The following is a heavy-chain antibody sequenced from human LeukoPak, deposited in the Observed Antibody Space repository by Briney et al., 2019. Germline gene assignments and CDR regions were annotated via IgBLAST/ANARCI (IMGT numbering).Heavy chain of an antibody. CDR3: ARDPDIAVAGTLDY. Sequence: ASVKVSCKASGGTFSSYAISWVRQAPGQGLEWMGGIIPIFGTANYAQKFQGRVTITRDTSASTAYMELSSLRSEDTAVYYCARDPDIAVAGTLDYWGQGTLVTVSS. D-gene: IGHD6-19*01. CDR1: GGTFSSYA. J-gene: IGHJ4*02. CDR2: IIPIFGTA. V-gene: IGHV1-69*05.